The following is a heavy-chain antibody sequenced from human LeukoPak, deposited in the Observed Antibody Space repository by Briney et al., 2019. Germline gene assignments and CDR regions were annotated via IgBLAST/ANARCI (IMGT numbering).Heavy chain of an antibody. CDR2: ISGSGGST. V-gene: IGHV3-23*01. J-gene: IGHJ4*02. D-gene: IGHD3-22*01. CDR3: AKADYDSSGYYDD. Sequence: QPWGSLRLSCAASGFTFSSYAMSWVRQAPGKGLEWVSAISGSGGSTYYADSVKGRFTISRDNSKNTLYLQMNSLRAEDTAVYYCAKADYDSSGYYDDWGQGTLVTVSS. CDR1: GFTFSSYA.